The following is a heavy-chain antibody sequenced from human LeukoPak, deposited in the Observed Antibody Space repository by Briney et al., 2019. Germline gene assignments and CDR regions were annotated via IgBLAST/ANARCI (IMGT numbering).Heavy chain of an antibody. D-gene: IGHD2-15*01. V-gene: IGHV3-33*01. CDR1: GFSLSGYG. Sequence: GGSLRLSCEASGFSLSGYGMHWVRQAPGKGLEWVAAIWYDGSIQYYADSVKGRFTISRDNSKNTLYLQMDSLRAEDTAVYYCARAGYCSGGSCYGSDYWGQGTLVSVSS. J-gene: IGHJ4*02. CDR2: IWYDGSIQ. CDR3: ARAGYCSGGSCYGSDY.